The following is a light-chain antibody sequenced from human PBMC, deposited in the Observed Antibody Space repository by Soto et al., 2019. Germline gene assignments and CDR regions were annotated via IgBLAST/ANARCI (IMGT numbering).Light chain of an antibody. CDR3: SSYTSSRAYV. CDR2: EVN. V-gene: IGLV2-14*02. CDR1: SSDLGTFNL. Sequence: QSALTQPASVSGSPGQSITISCTGSSSDLGTFNLVSWYQQHPGKAPKLLIYEVNGRPSGVSNRFSGSKSGTTASLTISGLQAEDEADYYCSSYTSSRAYVFGIGTKLTVL. J-gene: IGLJ1*01.